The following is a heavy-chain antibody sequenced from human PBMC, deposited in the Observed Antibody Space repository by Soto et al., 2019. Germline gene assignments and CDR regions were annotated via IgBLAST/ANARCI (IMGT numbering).Heavy chain of an antibody. Sequence: QITLKESGPTLVKPTQTLTLTCTFSGFSLSTSGVGVGWIRQPPGKALEWLALIYWNDDKRYSPSLKSRLTITKDTSKNQVVLTMTNMDPVDTATYYCAHSSMPIAAAAPSYNWFDPWGQGTLVTVSS. D-gene: IGHD6-13*01. CDR2: IYWNDDK. J-gene: IGHJ5*02. CDR1: GFSLSTSGVG. CDR3: AHSSMPIAAAAPSYNWFDP. V-gene: IGHV2-5*01.